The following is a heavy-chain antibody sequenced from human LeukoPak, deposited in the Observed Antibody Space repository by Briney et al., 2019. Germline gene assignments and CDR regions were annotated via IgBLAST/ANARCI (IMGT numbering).Heavy chain of an antibody. J-gene: IGHJ4*02. D-gene: IGHD1-26*01. CDR3: AGGSYYEGGNYFDY. CDR2: ISYDGSNK. Sequence: PGGSLRLSCAASGFTFSSYGMHWVRQAPGKGLEWVAVISYDGSNKYYADSVKGRFTISRDNSKNTLYLQMNSLRAEDTAVYYCAGGSYYEGGNYFDYWGQGTLVTVSS. CDR1: GFTFSSYG. V-gene: IGHV3-30*03.